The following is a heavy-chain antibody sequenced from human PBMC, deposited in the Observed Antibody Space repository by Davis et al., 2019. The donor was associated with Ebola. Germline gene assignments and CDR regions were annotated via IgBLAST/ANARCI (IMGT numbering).Heavy chain of an antibody. CDR2: IYSGGST. J-gene: IGHJ4*02. CDR1: GFTVSSNY. CDR3: ARVGKWELFIDY. V-gene: IGHV3-66*01. Sequence: PGGSLRLSCAASGFTVSSNYMSWVRQAPGKGLEWVSVIYSGGSTYYADSVKGRFTIPRDNSKNTLYLQMNSLRAEDTAVYYCARVGKWELFIDYWGQGTLVTISS. D-gene: IGHD1-26*01.